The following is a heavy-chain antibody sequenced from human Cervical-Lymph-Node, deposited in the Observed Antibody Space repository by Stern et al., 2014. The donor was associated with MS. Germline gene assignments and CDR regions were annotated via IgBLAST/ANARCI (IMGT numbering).Heavy chain of an antibody. J-gene: IGHJ4*02. CDR1: GYIFTTYG. CDR3: ARGREDRAGSSPDY. Sequence: QMQLVQSGGEVKKPGASVKVSCKASGYIFTTYGIGWVRQAPGQGFEWMGWISTYNGQTEYAQKFQGRVTMTTNSSTSTAYMELRSLRFDDTALYYCARGREDRAGSSPDYWGQGTLVYVSS. V-gene: IGHV1-18*01. CDR2: ISTYNGQT. D-gene: IGHD3-10*01.